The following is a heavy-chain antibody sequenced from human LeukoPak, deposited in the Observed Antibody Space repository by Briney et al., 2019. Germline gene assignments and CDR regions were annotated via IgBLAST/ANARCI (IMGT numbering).Heavy chain of an antibody. V-gene: IGHV1-18*01. D-gene: IGHD3-10*01. CDR2: ISAYNGNT. CDR3: AREEVSYYYGSGKY. J-gene: IGHJ4*02. Sequence: ASVKVSCKASGYTFTSYGISWVRQAAGQGLEWMGWISAYNGNTNYAQKLQGRVTMTTDTSTSTAYMELRSLRSDDTAVYYCAREEVSYYYGSGKYWCQGTLVTVSS. CDR1: GYTFTSYG.